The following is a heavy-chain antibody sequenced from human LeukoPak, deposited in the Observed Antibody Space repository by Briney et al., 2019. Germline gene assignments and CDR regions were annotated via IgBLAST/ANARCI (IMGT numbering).Heavy chain of an antibody. Sequence: GGSLRPSCAASGFTFSNYEMNWVRQAPGEGLEWVSYIRGSGSTRYFADSVKGRFTISRDNDKASLYLQMNSLRAEDTAVYYCARVRSGYSHEDYFDYWGQGTLVTVSS. J-gene: IGHJ4*02. D-gene: IGHD5-18*01. CDR1: GFTFSNYE. CDR3: ARVRSGYSHEDYFDY. CDR2: IRGSGSTR. V-gene: IGHV3-48*03.